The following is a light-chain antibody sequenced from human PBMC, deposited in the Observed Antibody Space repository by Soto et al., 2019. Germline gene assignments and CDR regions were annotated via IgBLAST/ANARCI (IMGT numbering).Light chain of an antibody. CDR3: QQYNSSPYT. Sequence: DIQMTQSPSTLSASVGDRVTITCRASQRFSTWLAWYQQKPGKAPRLLIYDASSLEGGVPSRFSGRGSGTEFTLTIRGLQPDDFATYFCQQYNSSPYTFGQGTKLEIK. J-gene: IGKJ2*01. CDR2: DAS. V-gene: IGKV1-5*01. CDR1: QRFSTW.